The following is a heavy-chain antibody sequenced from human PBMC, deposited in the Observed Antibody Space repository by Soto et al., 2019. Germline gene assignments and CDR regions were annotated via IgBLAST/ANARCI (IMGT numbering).Heavy chain of an antibody. CDR2: IYKSATT. Sequence: LSLTCSVSGDSISNLDYFWAWIRQPPGQALEYIGYIYKSATTYYNPSFESRVAISVDTSKSQFSLNVTPVTAADTAVYFCARGRYCLTGRCFPNWFDSWGQGALVTVSS. V-gene: IGHV4-30-4*01. D-gene: IGHD7-27*01. CDR1: GDSISNLDYF. J-gene: IGHJ5*01. CDR3: ARGRYCLTGRCFPNWFDS.